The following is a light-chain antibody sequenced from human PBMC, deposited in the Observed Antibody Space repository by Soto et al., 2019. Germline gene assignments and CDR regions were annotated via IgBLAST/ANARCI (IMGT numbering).Light chain of an antibody. CDR1: QSVSNN. V-gene: IGKV3-15*01. J-gene: IGKJ4*01. CDR2: GAS. CDR3: QQYDDWLRLT. Sequence: ESVLTQSPGTLSLSPGERATLSCRASQSVSNNYLAWYQQKPGQAPSLLIYGASTRATGTPARFSGSGSGTEFTLTISSLQSEDFAVYFCQQYDDWLRLTFGGGTKVDIK.